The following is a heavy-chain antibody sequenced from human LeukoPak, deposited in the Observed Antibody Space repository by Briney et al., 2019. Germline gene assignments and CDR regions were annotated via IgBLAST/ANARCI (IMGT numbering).Heavy chain of an antibody. Sequence: GASVKVSCKASGYTFTSYGISWVRQAPGQGLEWMGWMNPNSGHTGYAQKFQGRVTITRNTSISTAYMELSSLRSEDTAVYYCARALLPIPGLANCFDPWGQGTLVTVSS. CDR2: MNPNSGHT. CDR3: ARALLPIPGLANCFDP. CDR1: GYTFTSYG. V-gene: IGHV1-8*03. J-gene: IGHJ5*02.